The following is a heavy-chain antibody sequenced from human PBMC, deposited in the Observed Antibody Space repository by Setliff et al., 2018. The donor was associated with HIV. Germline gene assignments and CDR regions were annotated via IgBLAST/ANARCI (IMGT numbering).Heavy chain of an antibody. J-gene: IGHJ6*02. D-gene: IGHD6-19*01. CDR1: GYTFSQYP. CDR3: ASSAVAGSTPVLIYYYYGMDV. Sequence: GASVKVSCKASGYTFSQYPIHWVRQAPGQRLEWMGWINVDHDNTKYSQKFQGRVTLTRDTSASTAYMELSGLRSEDTAVYYCASSAVAGSTPVLIYYYYGMDVWGQGTAVTVSS. V-gene: IGHV1-3*01. CDR2: INVDHDNT.